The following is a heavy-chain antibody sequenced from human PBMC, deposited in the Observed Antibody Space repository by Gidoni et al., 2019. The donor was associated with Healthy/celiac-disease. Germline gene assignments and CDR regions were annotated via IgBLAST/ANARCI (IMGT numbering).Heavy chain of an antibody. CDR3: ARVVVVPAAIQDAFDI. CDR2: INPNSGGT. D-gene: IGHD2-2*02. Sequence: QVQLVQSGAEVKKPGASVKVSCKASGYTFTGYYMHWVRQAPGQGLEWMGWINPNSGGTNYAQKFQGRVTMTRDTSISTAYMELSRLRSDDTAVYYCARVVVVPAAIQDAFDIWGQGTMVTVSS. J-gene: IGHJ3*02. CDR1: GYTFTGYY. V-gene: IGHV1-2*02.